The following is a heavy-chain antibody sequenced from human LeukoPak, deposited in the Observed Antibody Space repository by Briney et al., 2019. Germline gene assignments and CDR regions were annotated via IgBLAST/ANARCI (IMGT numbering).Heavy chain of an antibody. CDR2: INPSSGGT. Sequence: ASVKVSCKASGYSFTSYYIHWVRQAPGQGLEWMGRINPSSGGTNYAQKLQGRVTMTTDTSTSTAYMELRSPRSDDTAVYYCARELAVAGTGGYWGQGTLVTVSS. D-gene: IGHD6-19*01. J-gene: IGHJ4*02. V-gene: IGHV1-2*06. CDR1: GYSFTSYY. CDR3: ARELAVAGTGGY.